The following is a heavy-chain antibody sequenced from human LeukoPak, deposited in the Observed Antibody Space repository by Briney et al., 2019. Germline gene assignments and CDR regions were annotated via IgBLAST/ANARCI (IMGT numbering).Heavy chain of an antibody. CDR2: ISSSSSYI. CDR3: AKEAMYYYDTSGYSQT. V-gene: IGHV3-21*04. D-gene: IGHD3-22*01. Sequence: GGSLRLSCAASGFTFSSYSMNWVRQAPGKGLEWVSSISSSSSYIYCADSVKGRFTISRDNAKNSLYLQMNSLRVEDTAVYYCAKEAMYYYDTSGYSQTWGQGILVAVSS. J-gene: IGHJ5*02. CDR1: GFTFSSYS.